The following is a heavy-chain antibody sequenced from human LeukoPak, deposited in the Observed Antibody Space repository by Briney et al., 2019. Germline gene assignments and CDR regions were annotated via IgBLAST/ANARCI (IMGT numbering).Heavy chain of an antibody. J-gene: IGHJ4*02. D-gene: IGHD3-22*01. CDR2: IKSKIDGGTT. V-gene: IGHV3-15*01. CDR3: TTDYYYDNSGTFDY. CDR1: GFTFSNGW. Sequence: GGSLRLSCVVSGFTFSNGWMSWVRQAPGKGLEWVGRIKSKIDGGTTDYAAPVKGRFTISRDDSKNTLSLQMNSLKTEDTAVYYCTTDYYYDNSGTFDYWGQGTLVTVSS.